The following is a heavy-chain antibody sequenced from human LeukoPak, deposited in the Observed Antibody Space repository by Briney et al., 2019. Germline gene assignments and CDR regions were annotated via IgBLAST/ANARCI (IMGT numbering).Heavy chain of an antibody. D-gene: IGHD3-22*01. Sequence: SDTLSLTGTVSGGPISSYYWSWIRQPAAKGLEWIGRIYTSGSTNYNPSLKSRVTMSVDTSKNQFSLKLSSVTAADTAVYYCACLTTADAFDIWGQGTMVTVSS. CDR3: ACLTTADAFDI. CDR2: IYTSGST. V-gene: IGHV4-4*07. CDR1: GGPISSYY. J-gene: IGHJ3*02.